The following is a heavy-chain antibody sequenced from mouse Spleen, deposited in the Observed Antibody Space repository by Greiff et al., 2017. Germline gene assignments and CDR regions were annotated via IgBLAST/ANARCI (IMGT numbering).Heavy chain of an antibody. CDR3: ARHRDYDWFAY. J-gene: IGHJ3*01. D-gene: IGHD2-4*01. CDR1: GFTFSSYA. Sequence: EVQLVESGGGLVKPGGSLKLSCAASGFTFSSYAMSWVRQTPEKRLEWVATISSGGSYTYYPDSVKGRFTISRDNAKNTLYLQMSSLRSEDTAMYYCARHRDYDWFAYWGQGTLVTVSA. CDR2: ISSGGSYT. V-gene: IGHV5-9-3*01.